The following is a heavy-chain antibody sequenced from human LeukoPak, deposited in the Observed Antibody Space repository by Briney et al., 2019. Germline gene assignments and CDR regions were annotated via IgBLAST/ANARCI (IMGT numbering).Heavy chain of an antibody. Sequence: SETLSLTCTVSGGSISDYYWSWLRRPPGKGLEWIGYFYYSGTSRYNPSLKSRVTFSADTSENQFSLKLTSVTAADTAVYYCARHYYGDVYYFDFWGQGTLVTVSS. V-gene: IGHV4-59*08. CDR3: ARHYYGDVYYFDF. J-gene: IGHJ4*02. CDR1: GGSISDYY. CDR2: FYYSGTS. D-gene: IGHD3-16*01.